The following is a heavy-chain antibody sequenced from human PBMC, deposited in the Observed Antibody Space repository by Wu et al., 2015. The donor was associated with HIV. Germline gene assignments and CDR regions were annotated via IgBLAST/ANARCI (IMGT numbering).Heavy chain of an antibody. CDR1: GGTFSSYA. D-gene: IGHD6-13*01. CDR2: IIPIFGTA. Sequence: QVQLVQSGAEVKKPGSSVKVSCKASGGTFSSYAISWVRQAPGQGLEWMGRIIPIFGTANYAQKFQGRVTITADESTSTAYMELSSLRSEDTAVYYCARDQDRWSSSRRNWFDPGARGTLVTVSS. V-gene: IGHV1-69*13. CDR3: ARDQDRWSSSRRNWFDP. J-gene: IGHJ5*02.